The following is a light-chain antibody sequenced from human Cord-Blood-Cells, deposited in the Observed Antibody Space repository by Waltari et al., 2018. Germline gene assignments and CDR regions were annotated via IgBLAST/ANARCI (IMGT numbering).Light chain of an antibody. CDR1: SSDVGSYNL. V-gene: IGLV2-23*01. Sequence: QSALTQPTSVSWSPGQSHTISCTGTSSDVGSYNLVSWYQQHPGKAPKLMIYEGSKRPSGVSNRFSGSKSGNTASLTISGLQAEDEADYYCCSYAGSSTVFGGGTKLTVL. CDR2: EGS. J-gene: IGLJ3*02. CDR3: CSYAGSSTV.